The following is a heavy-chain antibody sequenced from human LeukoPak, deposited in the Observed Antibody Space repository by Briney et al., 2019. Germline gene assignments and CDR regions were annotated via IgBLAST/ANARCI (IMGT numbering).Heavy chain of an antibody. J-gene: IGHJ2*01. CDR2: IYYSGST. Sequence: SETLSLTCTVSGGSISSYYWSWIRQPPGKGLEWIGYIYYSGSTNYNPSLKSRVTISVDTSKNQFSLKLSPVTAADTAVYYCARGGAAVNWYFDLWGRGTLVTVSS. V-gene: IGHV4-59*01. D-gene: IGHD6-13*01. CDR1: GGSISSYY. CDR3: ARGGAAVNWYFDL.